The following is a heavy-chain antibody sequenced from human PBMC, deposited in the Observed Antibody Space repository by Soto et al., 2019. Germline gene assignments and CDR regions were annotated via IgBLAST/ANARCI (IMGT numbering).Heavy chain of an antibody. CDR3: VRDQKYFRVNGNWFDS. CDR2: VSGNNGAS. CDR1: GYTSADFG. Sequence: ASGKVSCNASGYTSADFGISWVRQAPGQGLEWMGWVSGNNGASNPAPKVQGRITMTLDTSTGVSYMALRSLRSDDTAIYYCVRDQKYFRVNGNWFDSWGQGTLVTVYS. D-gene: IGHD2-2*01. J-gene: IGHJ5*01. V-gene: IGHV1-18*04.